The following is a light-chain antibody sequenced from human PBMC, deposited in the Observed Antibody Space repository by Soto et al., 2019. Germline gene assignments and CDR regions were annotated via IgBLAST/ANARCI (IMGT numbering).Light chain of an antibody. CDR2: DAS. V-gene: IGKV3-11*01. J-gene: IGKJ5*01. CDR1: QSVSSY. CDR3: QQRSNWPPAIT. Sequence: EIVLTQSPATLSLSPGGIATLSCRASQSVSSYLAWYQQKPGQAPRLLLYDASNRATGIPARFSGSGSGTDFTLNISSLEPEDFAVYYCQQRSNWPPAITCGQGTRLEIK.